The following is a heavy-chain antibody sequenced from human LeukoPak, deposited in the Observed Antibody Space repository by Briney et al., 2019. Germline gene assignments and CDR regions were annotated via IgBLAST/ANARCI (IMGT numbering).Heavy chain of an antibody. Sequence: SETLSLTCAVYGGSFSGYYWSWIRQPPGKGLEWIGEINHSGSTNYNPSLKSRVTISVDTSKNQFSLKLSSVTAADTAVHYCASGSGYYYVGYWGQGTLVTVSS. CDR1: GGSFSGYY. V-gene: IGHV4-34*01. CDR3: ASGSGYYYVGY. CDR2: INHSGST. J-gene: IGHJ4*02. D-gene: IGHD3-22*01.